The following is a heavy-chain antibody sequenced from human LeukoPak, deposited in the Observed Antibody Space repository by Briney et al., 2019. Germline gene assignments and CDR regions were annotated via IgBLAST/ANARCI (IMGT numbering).Heavy chain of an antibody. CDR2: IYTSGST. J-gene: IGHJ4*02. V-gene: IGHV4-61*02. CDR3: ARRTGFNSSWYSY. CDR1: GGSISSGSYY. Sequence: PSQTLSLTCTVSGGSISSGSYYWSWIRQPAGKGLEWIGRIYTSGSTNYNPSLKSRVTISVDTSKNQFSLKLSSVTAADTALYYCARRTGFNSSWYSYWGQGTLVTVSS. D-gene: IGHD6-13*01.